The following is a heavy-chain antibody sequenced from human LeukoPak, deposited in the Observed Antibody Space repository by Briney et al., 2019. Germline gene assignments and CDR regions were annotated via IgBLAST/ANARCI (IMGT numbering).Heavy chain of an antibody. CDR2: ISSSSSYI. V-gene: IGHV3-21*01. CDR3: ARLRTTGTFDY. D-gene: IGHD1-1*01. CDR1: GFTFNNYA. Sequence: GGSLRLSCAASGFTFNNYAMSWVRQAPGKGLEWVSAISSSSSYIYYADSVKGRFTISRDNAKNSLYLQMNSLRAEDTALYYCARLRTTGTFDYWGQGTLVTVSS. J-gene: IGHJ4*02.